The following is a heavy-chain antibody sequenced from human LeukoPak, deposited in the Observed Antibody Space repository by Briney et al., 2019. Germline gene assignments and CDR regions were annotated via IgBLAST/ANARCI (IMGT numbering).Heavy chain of an antibody. Sequence: GASVKVSCKVSRYTLNGLSMYWVRQGPGQGLEWMGSFDHENDETTYAEIFQGRFIMTEDTSTQTAYMELSSLRSEDTAIYYCATDGSGRYAVDRWGQGTLVTVSS. CDR3: ATDGSGRYAVDR. V-gene: IGHV1-24*01. D-gene: IGHD3-10*01. CDR2: FDHENDET. J-gene: IGHJ5*02. CDR1: RYTLNGLS.